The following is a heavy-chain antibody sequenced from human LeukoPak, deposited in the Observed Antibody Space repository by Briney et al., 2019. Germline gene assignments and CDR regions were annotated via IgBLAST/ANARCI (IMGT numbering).Heavy chain of an antibody. J-gene: IGHJ4*02. CDR3: ARGLTTWFYYFDY. CDR2: IYSGGST. Sequence: GSLRLSCAASGFTVSSNYMSWVRQAPGKGLEWVSVIYSGGSTYYADSVKGRFTISRDNSKNTLYLQMNSLRAEDTAVYYCARGLTTWFYYFDYWGQGTLVTVSS. D-gene: IGHD4/OR15-4a*01. V-gene: IGHV3-53*01. CDR1: GFTVSSNY.